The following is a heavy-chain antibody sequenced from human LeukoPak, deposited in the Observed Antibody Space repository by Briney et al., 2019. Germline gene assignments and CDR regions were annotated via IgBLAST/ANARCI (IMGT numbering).Heavy chain of an antibody. CDR1: GYTFTGYY. CDR2: INPNNGGT. Sequence: ASVKVSCKASGYTFTGYYMHWVRQAPGQGLERMGRINPNNGGTNYAQKFQGRVTMTRDTSISTAYMELSRLRSDDTAVYYCARVHYYDSSGYYPFDYWGQGTLVTVSS. V-gene: IGHV1-2*06. CDR3: ARVHYYDSSGYYPFDY. J-gene: IGHJ4*02. D-gene: IGHD3-22*01.